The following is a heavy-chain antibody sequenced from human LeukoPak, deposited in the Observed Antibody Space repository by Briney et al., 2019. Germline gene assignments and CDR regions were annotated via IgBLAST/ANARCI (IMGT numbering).Heavy chain of an antibody. D-gene: IGHD3-22*01. CDR1: GGTFSSYA. CDR2: IIPIFGTA. J-gene: IGHJ6*03. Sequence: GASVKVSCKASGGTFSSYAISWVRQAPGQGLEWMGGIIPIFGTANYAQKFQGRVTITADKSTSTAYMELSSLRSEDTAVYYCARVRPPQAIPRVVVITPQYYYYYYMDVWGKGTTVTVSS. CDR3: ARVRPPQAIPRVVVITPQYYYYYYMDV. V-gene: IGHV1-69*06.